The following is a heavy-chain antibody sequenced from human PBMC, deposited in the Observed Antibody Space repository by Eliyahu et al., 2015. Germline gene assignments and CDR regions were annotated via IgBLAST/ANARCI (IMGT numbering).Heavy chain of an antibody. V-gene: IGHV3-30*03. J-gene: IGHJ4*02. CDR3: ARAAYDYGGPYFDY. CDR1: GFTFSSYG. CDR2: ISYDGSNK. D-gene: IGHD4-23*01. Sequence: QVQLVESGGGVVQPGRSLRLSCAASGFTFSSYGMXWVRQAPGKGLEWVAVISYDGSNKYYADSVKGRFTISRDNSKNTLYLQMNSLRAEDTAVYYCARAAYDYGGPYFDYWGQGTLVTVSS.